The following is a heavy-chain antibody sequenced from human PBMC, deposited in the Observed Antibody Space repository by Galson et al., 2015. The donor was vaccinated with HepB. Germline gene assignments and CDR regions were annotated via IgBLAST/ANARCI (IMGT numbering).Heavy chain of an antibody. D-gene: IGHD6-19*01. J-gene: IGHJ4*02. CDR2: ISYDGSNK. V-gene: IGHV3-30*18. Sequence: SLRLSCAASGFTFSSYGMHWVRQAPGKGLEWVAVISYDGSNKYYADSVKGRFTISRDNSKNTLYLQMNSLRAEDTAVYYCAKDGAPPRNPYSSGLGFDYWGQGTLVTVSS. CDR3: AKDGAPPRNPYSSGLGFDY. CDR1: GFTFSSYG.